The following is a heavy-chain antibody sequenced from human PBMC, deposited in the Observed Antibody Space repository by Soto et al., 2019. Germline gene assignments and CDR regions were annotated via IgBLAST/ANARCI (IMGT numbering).Heavy chain of an antibody. CDR3: ARGPRIAVAENYYYYGMDV. V-gene: IGHV1-3*01. CDR1: GYTFTSYA. D-gene: IGHD6-19*01. J-gene: IGHJ6*02. CDR2: INAGNGNT. Sequence: ASVQVSCKASGYTFTSYAMHWVRQAPGQRLEWMGWINAGNGNTKYSQKFQGRVTITRDTSASTAYMELSSLRSEDTAVYYCARGPRIAVAENYYYYGMDVWGQGTTVTVSS.